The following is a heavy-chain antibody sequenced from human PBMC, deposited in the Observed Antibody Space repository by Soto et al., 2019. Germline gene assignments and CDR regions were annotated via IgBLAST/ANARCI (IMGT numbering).Heavy chain of an antibody. Sequence: QVQLVQSGAEVKKPGASVKVSCKASGYTFTSYYMYWVRQAPGQGLEWMGIINPSGGSTSYAQKSRXXXTXXRDTSTTTVYMELSSLRSEDTAVYYCARDIVIDPGTLWFDPWGQGTRVTVSS. J-gene: IGHJ5*02. D-gene: IGHD2-15*01. V-gene: IGHV1-46*01. CDR3: ARDIVIDPGTLWFDP. CDR1: GYTFTSYY. CDR2: INPSGGST.